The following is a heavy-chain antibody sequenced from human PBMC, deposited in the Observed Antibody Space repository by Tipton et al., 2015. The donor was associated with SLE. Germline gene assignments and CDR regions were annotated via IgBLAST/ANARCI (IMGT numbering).Heavy chain of an antibody. Sequence: TLSLTCTVSGGSINNYFCSWIRPSAGKGLEWIGRVSPSGAIYYNPSLQSRVAISMDTSKNQFSLNLSSVTAADTAVYYCARTGVSLWYKYFDSWGQGTLVTVSS. V-gene: IGHV4-4*07. CDR3: ARTGVSLWYKYFDS. CDR2: VSPSGAI. D-gene: IGHD1-1*01. J-gene: IGHJ4*02. CDR1: GGSINNYF.